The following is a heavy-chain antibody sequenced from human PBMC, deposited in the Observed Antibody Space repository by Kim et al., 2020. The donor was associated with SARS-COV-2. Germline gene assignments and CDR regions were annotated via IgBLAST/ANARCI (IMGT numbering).Heavy chain of an antibody. V-gene: IGHV3-21*01. J-gene: IGHJ6*02. Sequence: GGSLRLSCAASGFTFSSYSMNWVRQAPGKGLEWVSSISSSSSYIYYADSVKGRFTISRDNAKNSLYLQMNSLRAEDTAVYYSARDLGSDNWGGYYYYGMDVWGQGTTVTVSS. CDR1: GFTFSSYS. D-gene: IGHD7-27*01. CDR3: ARDLGSDNWGGYYYYGMDV. CDR2: ISSSSSYI.